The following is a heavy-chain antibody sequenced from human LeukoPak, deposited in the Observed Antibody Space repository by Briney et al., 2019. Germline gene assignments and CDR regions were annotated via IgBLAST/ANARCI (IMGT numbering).Heavy chain of an antibody. Sequence: PSETLSLTCTVSGASINSDYWTWVRQVAGKGLEWIGRNFASGSTNYNPYLRSRITMSVDTSKNQFSLDLSSVTAADTGVYYCVRGWAPRGEKSSFASWGQGTLVTVSS. J-gene: IGHJ4*02. CDR1: GASINSDY. V-gene: IGHV4-4*07. CDR2: NFASGST. CDR3: VRGWAPRGEKSSFAS. D-gene: IGHD3-10*01.